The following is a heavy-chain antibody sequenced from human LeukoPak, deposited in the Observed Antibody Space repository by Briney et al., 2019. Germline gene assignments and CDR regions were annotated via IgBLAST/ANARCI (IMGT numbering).Heavy chain of an antibody. CDR3: ARDQFSKTGWFDP. V-gene: IGHV4-4*07. CDR1: GGSISSYY. CDR2: LHTSGST. J-gene: IGHJ5*02. D-gene: IGHD3-3*02. Sequence: SETLSLTCTVSGGSISSYYWSWIRQPAGEGLEWIGRLHTSGSTHYNPSLKSRVTMSVDTSKNQFSLKLSSVTAADTAVYYCARDQFSKTGWFDPWGQGTLVTVSS.